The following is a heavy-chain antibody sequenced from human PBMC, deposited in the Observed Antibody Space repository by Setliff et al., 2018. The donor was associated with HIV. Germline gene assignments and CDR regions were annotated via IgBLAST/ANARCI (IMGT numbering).Heavy chain of an antibody. CDR2: FDPEDGST. D-gene: IGHD6-19*01. CDR3: ATVSHTNVAAHDAFDI. V-gene: IGHV1-24*01. Sequence: ASVKVSCKVSGYTLTELSRHWVRQAPGKGLEWMGGFDPEDGSTIYAQKFQGRVTMTADTSTDTAYMELSSLRSEDTAVYYCATVSHTNVAAHDAFDIWGQGTMVTVS. CDR1: GYTLTELS. J-gene: IGHJ3*02.